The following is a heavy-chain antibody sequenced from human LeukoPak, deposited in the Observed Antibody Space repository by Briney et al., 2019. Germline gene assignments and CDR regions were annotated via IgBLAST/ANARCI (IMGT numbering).Heavy chain of an antibody. V-gene: IGHV3-48*03. Sequence: PGGSLRLSCAASGFTFSSYEMNWVRQAPGKGLEWVSYISSSGSTIYYADSVKGRFTISRDNAKNSLYLQMNSLRAEDTAVYYCAGDRPYYYDSSGFPYYFDYWGQGTLVTVSS. CDR1: GFTFSSYE. CDR2: ISSSGSTI. D-gene: IGHD3-22*01. CDR3: AGDRPYYYDSSGFPYYFDY. J-gene: IGHJ4*02.